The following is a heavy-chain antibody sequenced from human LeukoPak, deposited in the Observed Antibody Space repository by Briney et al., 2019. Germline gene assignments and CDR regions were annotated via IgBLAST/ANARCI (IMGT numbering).Heavy chain of an antibody. CDR3: ARDSPEVTYVFDK. D-gene: IGHD2-21*02. CDR2: IYYSGTT. V-gene: IGHV4-39*07. Sequence: PSETLSLTCTVSGGSISSSSYYWGWIRQPPGKGLEWIGSIYYSGTTYYNPSLKSRVTISLDASKNQFFLRLKSVTAADTAVYYCARDSPEVTYVFDKWGQGTLVTVSS. CDR1: GGSISSSSYY. J-gene: IGHJ4*02.